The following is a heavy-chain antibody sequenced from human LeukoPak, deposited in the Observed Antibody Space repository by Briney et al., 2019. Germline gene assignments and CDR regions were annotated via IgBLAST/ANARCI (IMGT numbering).Heavy chain of an antibody. CDR2: IIPIFGTA. Sequence: RASVKVSCKASGGTFSSYAISWVRQAPGQGLEWMGGIIPIFGTANYAQKFQGRVTITTDESTSTAYMELSSLRSEDTAVYCCARAWVGSSGWYSPYYFDYWGQGTLVTVSS. J-gene: IGHJ4*02. V-gene: IGHV1-69*05. D-gene: IGHD6-19*01. CDR1: GGTFSSYA. CDR3: ARAWVGSSGWYSPYYFDY.